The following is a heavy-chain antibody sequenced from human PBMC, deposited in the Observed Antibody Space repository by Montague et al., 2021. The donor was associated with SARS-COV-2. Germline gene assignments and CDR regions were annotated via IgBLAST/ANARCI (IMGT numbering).Heavy chain of an antibody. D-gene: IGHD1-1*01. CDR2: IHHSGGT. J-gene: IGHJ4*02. V-gene: IGHV4-4*02. CDR1: GDSIDSGDW. CDR3: ARVPLVGPTAGTSDY. Sequence: SETLSLTCTVSGDSIDSGDWWSWVRQAPGRGQEFIGEIHHSGGTNYNPSLRSRVTMSVDKSKNQFSLSLSSVTAADTAVYYCARVPLVGPTAGTSDYWGLGTPVAVSS.